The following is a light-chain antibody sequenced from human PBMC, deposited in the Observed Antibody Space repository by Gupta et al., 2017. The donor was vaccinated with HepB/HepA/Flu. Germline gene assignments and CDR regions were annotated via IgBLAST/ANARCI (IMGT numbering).Light chain of an antibody. V-gene: IGLV1-47*01. CDR2: MNN. J-gene: IGLJ1*01. Sequence: QSLLTQPPSASGTPGQGVTISCSGSSSNIGSHYVYWYQQLPGTAPRLLIYMNNQRPSGVPDRSSGSKSGSSASLAISGLRSEDEADYYCAAWNDSPIGYVFGPGTRVSVL. CDR1: SSNIGSHY. CDR3: AAWNDSPIGYV.